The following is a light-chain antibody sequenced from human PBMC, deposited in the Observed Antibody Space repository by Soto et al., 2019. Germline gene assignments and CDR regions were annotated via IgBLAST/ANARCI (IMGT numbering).Light chain of an antibody. Sequence: QSVLTQPPSASGTPGQRVTISCSGSSSNIGRNTVNWYQQLQGTAPKLLIYSNNQRPSGVPDRFSGSKSGTSASLAISGLQSEDEADYYCAAWDDSLNGRVFGGGTKVTVL. CDR2: SNN. J-gene: IGLJ2*01. V-gene: IGLV1-44*01. CDR1: SSNIGRNT. CDR3: AAWDDSLNGRV.